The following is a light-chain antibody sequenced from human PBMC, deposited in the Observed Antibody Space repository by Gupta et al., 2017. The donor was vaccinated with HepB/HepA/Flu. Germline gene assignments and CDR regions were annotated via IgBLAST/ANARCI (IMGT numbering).Light chain of an antibody. CDR3: QQEDSSTWT. Sequence: TGSPGTLSLSPGERATLSCRTSQSVWDSQLAWYQQKPGQPPRLLIYAISTRATGIPDRVSGSGSGTEFTLTISRLEPEDFAVYYCQQEDSSTWTFGQGSRVEIK. J-gene: IGKJ1*01. V-gene: IGKV3-20*01. CDR2: AIS. CDR1: QSVWDSQ.